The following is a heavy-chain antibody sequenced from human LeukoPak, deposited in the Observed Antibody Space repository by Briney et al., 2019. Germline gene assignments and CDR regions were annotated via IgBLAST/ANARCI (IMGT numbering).Heavy chain of an antibody. CDR3: ARRSNWFDP. Sequence: TSETLSLTCTVSGGSISTYYWSWIRQPPGKGLEWIGYIYHSGSTYYNPSLKSRVTISVDRSKNQFSLKLSSVTAADTAVYYCARRSNWFDPWGQGTLVTVSS. J-gene: IGHJ5*02. V-gene: IGHV4-59*12. CDR1: GGSISTYY. CDR2: IYHSGST.